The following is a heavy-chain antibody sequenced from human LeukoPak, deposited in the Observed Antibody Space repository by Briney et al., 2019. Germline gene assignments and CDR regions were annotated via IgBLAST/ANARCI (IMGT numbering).Heavy chain of an antibody. D-gene: IGHD1-14*01. CDR2: VNRDGSST. CDR3: TTNDAFDI. Sequence: GGSLRLSCAASGFTFSDYWMHWVRQAPGKGLVWVSRVNRDGSSTSYADSVKGRFTVSRDNAKNTLSLQMNSLRAEDTAVYYCTTNDAFDIWGQGTMVTVSS. CDR1: GFTFSDYW. V-gene: IGHV3-74*01. J-gene: IGHJ3*02.